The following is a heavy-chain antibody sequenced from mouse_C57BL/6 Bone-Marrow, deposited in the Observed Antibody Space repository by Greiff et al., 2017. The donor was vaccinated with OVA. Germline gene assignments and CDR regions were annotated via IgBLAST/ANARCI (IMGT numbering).Heavy chain of an antibody. CDR3: VRDYGSSLYYFDY. CDR1: GFSFNTYA. V-gene: IGHV10-1*01. Sequence: DAGGGLVQPKGSLKLSCAASGFSFNTYAMNWVRQAPGKGLEWVARIRSKSNNYATYYADSVKDRFTISRDDSESMLYLQMNNLKTEDTAMYYCVRDYGSSLYYFDYRGQGTTLTVSS. J-gene: IGHJ2*01. CDR2: IRSKSNNYAT. D-gene: IGHD1-1*01.